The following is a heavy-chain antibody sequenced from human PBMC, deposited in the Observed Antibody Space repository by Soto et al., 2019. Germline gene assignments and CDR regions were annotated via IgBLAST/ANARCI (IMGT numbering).Heavy chain of an antibody. V-gene: IGHV5-10-1*01. Sequence: GESLKISCMGSGYSFTSYWISWVRQMPGKGLEWMGRIDPSDSYTNYSPSFQGHVTISADKSISTAYLQWSSLKASDTAMYYCARIKQLGRYYYYGMDVWGQGTTVTVSS. CDR3: ARIKQLGRYYYYGMDV. D-gene: IGHD6-6*01. CDR2: IDPSDSYT. CDR1: GYSFTSYW. J-gene: IGHJ6*02.